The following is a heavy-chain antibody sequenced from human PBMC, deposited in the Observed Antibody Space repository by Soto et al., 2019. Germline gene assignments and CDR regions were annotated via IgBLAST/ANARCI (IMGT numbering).Heavy chain of an antibody. CDR3: VGYRCGRDDY. V-gene: IGHV3-72*01. J-gene: IGHJ4*02. D-gene: IGHD5-18*01. Sequence: EVQLVESGGGLVQPGGSLRLSCAASGFTFSDHYMDWVRQAPGKGLEWVGRIRNKANSYTTEYAASVKGRFSISRDDSRNSLDLQMNSLKTEDKDVYYCVGYRCGRDDYWGQGTLVTVSS. CDR1: GFTFSDHY. CDR2: IRNKANSYTT.